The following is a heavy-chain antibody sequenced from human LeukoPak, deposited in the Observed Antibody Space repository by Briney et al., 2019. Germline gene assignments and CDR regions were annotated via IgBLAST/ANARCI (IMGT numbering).Heavy chain of an antibody. CDR3: ARVRTEWYIDL. J-gene: IGHJ2*01. V-gene: IGHV3-7*01. CDR2: IRQDGDEK. D-gene: IGHD2-8*02. CDR1: GFTFSSYA. Sequence: PGGSLRLSSAASGFTFSSYAMSWVRPAPGVGREGVGNIRQDGDEKFYADSVRGRFTISRDNAKNSLYLHLNSLRAEDTAIYYCARVRTEWYIDLWGRGTLVTVSP.